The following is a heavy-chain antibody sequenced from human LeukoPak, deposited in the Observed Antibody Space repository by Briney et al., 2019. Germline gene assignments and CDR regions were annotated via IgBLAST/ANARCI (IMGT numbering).Heavy chain of an antibody. Sequence: SGESLKISCKASGFTFTNSWIGWVRQMPGRGLEWMGVTYPANPDTGYSPSFQGQVTISADKSISTAYLQWSSLKASDAAMYYCARHGKTYCGDDCYPIDYWGQGTLVTVSS. V-gene: IGHV5-51*01. CDR3: ARHGKTYCGDDCYPIDY. CDR1: GFTFTNSW. D-gene: IGHD2-21*02. CDR2: TYPANPDT. J-gene: IGHJ4*02.